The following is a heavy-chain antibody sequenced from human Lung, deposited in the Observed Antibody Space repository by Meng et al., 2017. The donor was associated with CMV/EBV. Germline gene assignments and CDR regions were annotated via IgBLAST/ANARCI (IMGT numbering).Heavy chain of an antibody. CDR3: LRRSGGSV. V-gene: IGHV4-4*03. CDR1: VTPFSNLDW. J-gene: IGHJ1*01. Sequence: RVPAPDLTHPHATPPLPCACSVTPFSNLDWAPWAHQPPGEGLEWIGEIRQRGSSAYNPSLKSRVSMSIDKSNNQVSLNLTSGSAADTAVYHCLRRSGGSVWGQGTLVTVSS. CDR2: IRQRGSS. D-gene: IGHD3-10*01.